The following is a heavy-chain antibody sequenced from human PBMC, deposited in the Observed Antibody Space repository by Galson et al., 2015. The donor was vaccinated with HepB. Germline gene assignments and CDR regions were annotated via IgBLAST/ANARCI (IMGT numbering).Heavy chain of an antibody. CDR3: ARRYRGPARRTDRGYDDAFDF. CDR1: EYSFSTYW. D-gene: IGHD5-12*01. Sequence: QSGAEVKKPGESLKISCKTSEYSFSTYWIGWVRQMSGRGLELMGIIYPGDSDTRYRPSFEGQVTISADRSTSTAYLQWRSLRASDTGIYYCARRYRGPARRTDRGYDDAFDFWGQGTQVTVSS. V-gene: IGHV5-51*01. J-gene: IGHJ4*02. CDR2: IYPGDSDT.